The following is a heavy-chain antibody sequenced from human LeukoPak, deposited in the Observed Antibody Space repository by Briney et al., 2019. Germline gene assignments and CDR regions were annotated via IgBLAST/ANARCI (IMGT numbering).Heavy chain of an antibody. V-gene: IGHV3-30-3*01. CDR1: GFTFSSYA. CDR3: ARDRAWDSGDTSLEYYFDY. D-gene: IGHD4-17*01. Sequence: GGSLRLSCAASGFTFSSYAMHWVRQAPGKGLEWVAVISYDGSNKYYADSVKGRFTISRDNSKNTLYLQMNSLRAEDTAVYCCARDRAWDSGDTSLEYYFDYWGQGTLVTVSS. J-gene: IGHJ4*02. CDR2: ISYDGSNK.